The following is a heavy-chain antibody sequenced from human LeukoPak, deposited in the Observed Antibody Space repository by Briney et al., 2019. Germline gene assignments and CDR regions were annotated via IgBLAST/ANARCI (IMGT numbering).Heavy chain of an antibody. CDR2: ISTSGGLSSV. J-gene: IGHJ5*02. Sequence: GGSLRLSCAASGFIFSSFSVNWVRQAPGKGLEWVSSISTSGGLSSVYYADSVKGRFTISRDNAKNSLYLQMNSLRAEDTAVYYCARDGPSYYYGWFDPWGQGTLVTVSS. CDR1: GFIFSSFS. CDR3: ARDGPSYYYGWFDP. D-gene: IGHD3-22*01. V-gene: IGHV3-21*01.